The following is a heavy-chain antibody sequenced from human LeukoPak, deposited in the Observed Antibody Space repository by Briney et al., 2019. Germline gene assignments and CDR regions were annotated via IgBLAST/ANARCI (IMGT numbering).Heavy chain of an antibody. V-gene: IGHV3-9*01. CDR3: AKAVPRYCSSTGCYSNGMDV. CDR1: GFTFDDYA. Sequence: PGGSLRLSCAASGFTFDDYAMHWVRQAPGKGLEWVSGISWNSGSIGYADSVKGRFTISRDNAKNSLYLQMNSLRAEDTALYYCAKAVPRYCSSTGCYSNGMDVWGQGTTVTVSS. D-gene: IGHD2-2*01. J-gene: IGHJ6*02. CDR2: ISWNSGSI.